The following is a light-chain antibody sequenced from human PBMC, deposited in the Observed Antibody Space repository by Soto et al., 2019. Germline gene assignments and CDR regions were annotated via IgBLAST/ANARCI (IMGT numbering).Light chain of an antibody. CDR1: SGHSSNA. CDR3: QTWGTGIRV. CDR2: VNSDGSH. V-gene: IGLV4-69*01. Sequence: QSVLTQSPSASASLGASVKLTCTLSSGHSSNAIAWHQQQPEKGPRYLMKVNSDGSHSKGDGIPDRFSGSSAGAERYLTTSSLQSEDEADYYCQTWGTGIRVFGGGTKVTVL. J-gene: IGLJ3*02.